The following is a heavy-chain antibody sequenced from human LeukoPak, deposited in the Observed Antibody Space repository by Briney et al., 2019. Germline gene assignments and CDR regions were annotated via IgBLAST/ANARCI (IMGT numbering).Heavy chain of an antibody. Sequence: PGGSLRPSCAASGLTFSNACMSWVRQAPGKGLEWVGRIKSKTEGETTDYATPVKGRFTISRDDSKDTLYLQMDSLKTEDTAVYYCTTYSSGPWHWGQGTLVTVSS. CDR2: IKSKTEGETT. CDR1: GLTFSNAC. V-gene: IGHV3-15*01. J-gene: IGHJ4*02. D-gene: IGHD6-19*01. CDR3: TTYSSGPWH.